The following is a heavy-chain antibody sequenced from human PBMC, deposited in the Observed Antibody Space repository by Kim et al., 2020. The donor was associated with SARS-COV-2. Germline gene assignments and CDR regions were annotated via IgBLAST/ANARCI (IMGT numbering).Heavy chain of an antibody. J-gene: IGHJ4*02. V-gene: IGHV4-59*09. D-gene: IGHD2-15*01. CDR3: ARGGWSLGY. CDR2: GST. Sequence: GSTNSHPPLKSRLTISLDASANQFSLKLSSVIAADTAVYYCARGGWSLGYWGQGTLVTVSS.